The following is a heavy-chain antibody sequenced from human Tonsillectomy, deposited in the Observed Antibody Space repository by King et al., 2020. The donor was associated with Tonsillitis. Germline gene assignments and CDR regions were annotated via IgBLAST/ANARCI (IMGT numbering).Heavy chain of an antibody. Sequence: VQLVESGGGLVQPGGSLRLSCAASGFTFTTYAMNWVRQAPGKGLEWVSSIIGIGANTYYTDSVEVRFTISRDDSKNTLYLQMNSLRADDTAVYYCARGRRGGQQLYWFDPWGQGTLVTVSS. CDR3: ARGRRGGQQLYWFDP. CDR1: GFTFTTYA. V-gene: IGHV3-23*04. CDR2: IIGIGANT. D-gene: IGHD6-13*01. J-gene: IGHJ5*02.